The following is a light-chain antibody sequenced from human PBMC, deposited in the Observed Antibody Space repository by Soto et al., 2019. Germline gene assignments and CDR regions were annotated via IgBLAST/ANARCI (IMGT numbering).Light chain of an antibody. CDR3: HQFGFSHT. Sequence: DIQMTQSPSTLSASVGDRVTITCRASQTISNWLAWYQQKPVKAPKLLIYKASTLESGVPARFSGTGSATAFTLTISSLQPDDSATYYCHQFGFSHTCGGGTKVEIK. V-gene: IGKV1-5*03. CDR1: QTISNW. J-gene: IGKJ4*01. CDR2: KAS.